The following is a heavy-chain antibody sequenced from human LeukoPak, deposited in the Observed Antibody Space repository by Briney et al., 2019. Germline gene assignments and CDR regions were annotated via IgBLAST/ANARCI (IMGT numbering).Heavy chain of an antibody. J-gene: IGHJ4*02. CDR1: GFTFDDYA. Sequence: GGSLRLSCAASGFTFDDYAMSWVRQAPGKGLEWVSGINWNGGSIGYGDSVKGRITISRDSAKNSLYLQMDSLRAEDTALYYCARGPGWNGGSPRYSDYWGQGTLVTVSS. V-gene: IGHV3-20*04. CDR3: ARGPGWNGGSPRYSDY. D-gene: IGHD1-26*01. CDR2: INWNGGSI.